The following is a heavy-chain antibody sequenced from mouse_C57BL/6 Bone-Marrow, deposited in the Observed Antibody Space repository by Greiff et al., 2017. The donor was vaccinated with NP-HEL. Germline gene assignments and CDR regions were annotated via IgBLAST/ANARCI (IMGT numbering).Heavy chain of an antibody. V-gene: IGHV1-69*01. CDR3: AREVVSGTVFDY. CDR1: GYTFTSYW. CDR2: IDPSDSYT. J-gene: IGHJ2*01. Sequence: QVQLQQPGAELVMPGASVKLSCKASGYTFTSYWMHWVKQRPGQGLEWIGEIDPSDSYTNYNQKFKGKSTLTVDKSSSTAYMQLSSLTSEDSAVSYCAREVVSGTVFDYWGQGTTLTVSS. D-gene: IGHD4-1*01.